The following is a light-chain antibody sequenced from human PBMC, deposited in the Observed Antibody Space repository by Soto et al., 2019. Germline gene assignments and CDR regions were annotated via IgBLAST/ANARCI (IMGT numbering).Light chain of an antibody. J-gene: IGKJ5*01. V-gene: IGKV1-5*01. CDR3: QQYNSYSSIT. Sequence: DIQMTQSPSTLSASVVDRVTITCRASQSISDSLAWYQQKPGKAPKLLIYDASSLESGVPSRFSGSGSGTEFTLTISSLQPDDFATYYCQQYNSYSSITFGQGTRLEIK. CDR1: QSISDS. CDR2: DAS.